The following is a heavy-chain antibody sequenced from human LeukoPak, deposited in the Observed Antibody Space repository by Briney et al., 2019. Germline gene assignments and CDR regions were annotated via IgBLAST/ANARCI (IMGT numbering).Heavy chain of an antibody. Sequence: GGSLRLSCAAFGFTFSDYDMSWIRQAPGKGLEWVSYISSSGSTIYYADSVKGRFTISRDNAKNSLYLQLNSLRAEDPAVYYCARIKGYSRFDIWGQGTMVTVSS. CDR2: ISSSGSTI. CDR3: ARIKGYSRFDI. D-gene: IGHD6-13*01. V-gene: IGHV3-11*04. CDR1: GFTFSDYD. J-gene: IGHJ3*02.